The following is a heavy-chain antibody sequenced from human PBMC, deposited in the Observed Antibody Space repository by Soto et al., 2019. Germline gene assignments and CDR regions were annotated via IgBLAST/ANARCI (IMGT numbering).Heavy chain of an antibody. CDR2: ISYDGSNK. V-gene: IGHV3-30*18. CDR3: AKTIVVVPAAPRGVRLNYYYGMDV. CDR1: GFTFSIYG. Sequence: HPGGSLRLSCAASGFTFSIYGMDGVRQAPGKGLEWVAVISYDGSNKYYADSVKGRFTISRDNSKNTLYLQMNGLRAEDTAVYYCAKTIVVVPAAPRGVRLNYYYGMDVWGQGTTVTVSS. J-gene: IGHJ6*02. D-gene: IGHD2-2*01.